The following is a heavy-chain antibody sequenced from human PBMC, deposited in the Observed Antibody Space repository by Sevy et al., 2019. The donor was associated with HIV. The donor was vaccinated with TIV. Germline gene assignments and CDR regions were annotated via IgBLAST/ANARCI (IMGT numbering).Heavy chain of an antibody. CDR1: GFTFSAYA. CDR3: ANTIDSGGGVVPAANYLYYGLDV. V-gene: IGHV3-23*01. CDR2: ISGKGRNT. Sequence: GGSLRLSCAASGFTFSAYAVNWVRQAPGKGLEWVSAISGKGRNTHYTDSVEGRFTISRDNSNNTLYLQMNSLRAEDTAVYYCANTIDSGGGVVPAANYLYYGLDVWGQGTTVTVS. J-gene: IGHJ6*02. D-gene: IGHD2-2*01.